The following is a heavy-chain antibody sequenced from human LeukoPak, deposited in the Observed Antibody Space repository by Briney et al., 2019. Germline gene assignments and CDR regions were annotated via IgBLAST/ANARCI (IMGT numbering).Heavy chain of an antibody. D-gene: IGHD1-26*01. CDR1: GDSVSSNSAA. J-gene: IGHJ6*02. CDR3: ARDLVGATSAYYYGMDV. Sequence: SQTLSLTCAISGDSVSSNSAAWNWIRQSPSRGLEWLGRTYYRSKWYNDYAVSVKSRITISLDTSKNQFSLQLNSVTPEDTAVYYCARDLVGATSAYYYGMDVWGQGTTVTVSS. V-gene: IGHV6-1*01. CDR2: TYYRSKWYN.